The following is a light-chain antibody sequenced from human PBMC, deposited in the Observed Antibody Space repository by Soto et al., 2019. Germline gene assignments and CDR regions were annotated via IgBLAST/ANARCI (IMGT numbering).Light chain of an antibody. V-gene: IGKV3D-20*02. CDR1: QSVSSNY. CDR2: RAS. Sequence: EIVLTQSPGTLSLSPGERATLSCRASQSVSSNYVAWYQQKPGQTPKVLIYRASSRATGIPDRFSGSGSGTDFTLTISSLEPEDFAVYYCQQRSNWQITFGQGTRMEIK. CDR3: QQRSNWQIT. J-gene: IGKJ5*01.